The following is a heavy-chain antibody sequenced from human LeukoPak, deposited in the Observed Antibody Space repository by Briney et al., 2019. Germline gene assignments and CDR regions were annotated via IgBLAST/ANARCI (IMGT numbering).Heavy chain of an antibody. Sequence: GGSLRLSCAASGFAFSSYAMSWVRQAPGKGLEWVSAISGSGGSTYYADSVKGRFTISRDDSKNTLYLQMNSLRAEDTAVYYCAKDPTVVVTVVDCWGQGTLVTVSS. CDR3: AKDPTVVVTVVDC. CDR2: ISGSGGST. CDR1: GFAFSSYA. J-gene: IGHJ4*02. D-gene: IGHD2-21*02. V-gene: IGHV3-23*01.